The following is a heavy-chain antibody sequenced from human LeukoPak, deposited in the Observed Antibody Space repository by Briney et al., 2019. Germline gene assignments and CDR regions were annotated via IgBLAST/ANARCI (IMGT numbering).Heavy chain of an antibody. J-gene: IGHJ4*02. CDR1: GFTVSSNY. D-gene: IGHD3-10*01. CDR2: IYSGGST. V-gene: IGHV3-53*01. CDR3: ARDWGSGSYYHTRSSFDY. Sequence: IQPGGSLRLSCAASGFTVSSNYMSWVRQAPGKGLEWVSVIYSGGSTYYADSVKGRFTISRDNSKNTLYLQMNSLRAEDTAVYYCARDWGSGSYYHTRSSFDYWGQGTLVTVSS.